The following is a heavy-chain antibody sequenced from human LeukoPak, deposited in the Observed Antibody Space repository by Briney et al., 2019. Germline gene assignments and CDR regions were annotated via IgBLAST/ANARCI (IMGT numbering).Heavy chain of an antibody. CDR1: GGSISSYY. D-gene: IGHD3-22*01. J-gene: IGHJ4*02. V-gene: IGHV4-59*08. CDR3: ARQVDSSGYYYFYFDY. CDR2: IYYSGST. Sequence: PSETLSLTCTVSGGSISSYYWSWIRQPPGKGLEWIGYIYYSGSTNYNPSLKSRVTISVDTSKNQFSLKLSSVTAADTAVYYCARQVDSSGYYYFYFDYWGQGTLVTVSS.